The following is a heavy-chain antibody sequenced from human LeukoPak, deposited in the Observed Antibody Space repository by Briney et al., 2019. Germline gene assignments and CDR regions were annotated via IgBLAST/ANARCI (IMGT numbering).Heavy chain of an antibody. V-gene: IGHV1-69*13. CDR1: GGTFSSYA. J-gene: IGHJ4*02. Sequence: ASVKVSCKASGGTFSSYAISWVRQAPGQGLEWMGGIIPIFGTANYAQKFQGRVTITADESTSTAYMELSSPRSEDTAVYYCARVEGFDILTGYPKGPFDYWGQGTLVTVSS. CDR2: IIPIFGTA. CDR3: ARVEGFDILTGYPKGPFDY. D-gene: IGHD3-9*01.